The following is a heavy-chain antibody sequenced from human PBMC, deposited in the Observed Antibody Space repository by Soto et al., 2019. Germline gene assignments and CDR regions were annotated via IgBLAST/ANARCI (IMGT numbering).Heavy chain of an antibody. Sequence: EVQLVESGGGLVKPGGSLRLSCAASDLSFSNAYINWVRQAPGKGLEWVGRIKSKTDSGTIDYAAPVKGSFIISRDDSSNTVYLQMNSLKTEDTAVYYCTTRVALGYWGQGTLVTVSS. CDR1: DLSFSNAY. J-gene: IGHJ4*02. CDR2: IKSKTDSGTI. CDR3: TTRVALGY. D-gene: IGHD3-16*01. V-gene: IGHV3-15*07.